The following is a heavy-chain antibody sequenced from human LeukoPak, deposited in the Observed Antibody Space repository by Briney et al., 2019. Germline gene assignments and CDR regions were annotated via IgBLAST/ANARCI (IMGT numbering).Heavy chain of an antibody. CDR1: GYTFTNYD. Sequence: ASVKISCKASGYTFTNYDISWVRQASGQGLEWMGWISAYNGNTNYAQKLQGRVTMTTDTSTNTAYMELRSLRSDDTAVYYCARREDYYDSSGYQYYFDYWGQGTLVTVSS. CDR2: ISAYNGNT. D-gene: IGHD3-22*01. J-gene: IGHJ4*02. V-gene: IGHV1-18*01. CDR3: ARREDYYDSSGYQYYFDY.